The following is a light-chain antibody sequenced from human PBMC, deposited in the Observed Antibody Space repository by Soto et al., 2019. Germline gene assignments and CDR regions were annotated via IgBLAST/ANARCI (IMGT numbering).Light chain of an antibody. CDR3: QQHNNSPWL. J-gene: IGKJ1*01. V-gene: IGKV3-20*01. CDR1: QSVSSSY. Sequence: EIVLTQSPGTLSLSPGERATLSCRASQSVSSSYLAWYQQKPGQAPRLLIYGASNRATGIPDRFSGSGSGTDFTLTISRLEPEDFGVYYCQQHNNSPWLFGQGTKVDIK. CDR2: GAS.